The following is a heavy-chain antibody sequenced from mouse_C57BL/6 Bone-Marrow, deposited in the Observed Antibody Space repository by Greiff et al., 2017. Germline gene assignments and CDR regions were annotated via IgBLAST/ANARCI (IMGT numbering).Heavy chain of an antibody. D-gene: IGHD2-3*01. CDR3: ARSLYDGHYYAMDY. Sequence: VQLQQSGPELVKPGASVKIPCKASGYTFTDYNMDWVKQSHGKSLEWIGDINPNNGGTIYNQKFKGKATLTVDKSSSTAYMELRSLTSEDTAVYYCARSLYDGHYYAMDYWGQGTSVTVSS. CDR2: INPNNGGT. CDR1: GYTFTDYN. V-gene: IGHV1-18*01. J-gene: IGHJ4*01.